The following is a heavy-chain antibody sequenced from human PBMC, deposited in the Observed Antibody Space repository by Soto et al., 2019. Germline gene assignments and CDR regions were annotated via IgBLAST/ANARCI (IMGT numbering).Heavy chain of an antibody. D-gene: IGHD3-3*01. V-gene: IGHV1-3*01. J-gene: IGHJ6*02. CDR2: INAGNGNT. CDR1: GYTFTSYA. Sequence: ASVKVSCKASGYTFTSYAMHWVRQAPGQRLEWMGWINAGNGNTKYSQKFQGRATITRDTSASTAYMELSSLRSEDTAVYYCARSGTKNYDFWSGYYGAGYYYGMDVWGQGTTVTVSS. CDR3: ARSGTKNYDFWSGYYGAGYYYGMDV.